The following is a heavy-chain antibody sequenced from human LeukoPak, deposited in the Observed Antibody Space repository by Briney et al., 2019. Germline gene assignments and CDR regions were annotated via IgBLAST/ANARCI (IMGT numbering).Heavy chain of an antibody. Sequence: ASVKVSYKASGYTFTSYYMHWVRQAPGQGLEWMGIINPSGGSTSYAQKFQGRVTMTRDTSTSTVYMELSSLRSEDTAVYYCARVLRGEAYYYYGMDVWGQGTTVTVSS. D-gene: IGHD2/OR15-2a*01. CDR3: ARVLRGEAYYYYGMDV. J-gene: IGHJ6*02. CDR2: INPSGGST. V-gene: IGHV1-46*01. CDR1: GYTFTSYY.